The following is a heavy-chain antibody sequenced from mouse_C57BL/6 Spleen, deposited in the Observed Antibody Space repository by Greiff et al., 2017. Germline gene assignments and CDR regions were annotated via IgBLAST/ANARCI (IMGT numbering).Heavy chain of an antibody. CDR1: GYTFTSYW. D-gene: IGHD1-1*01. Sequence: QVQLQQSGAELVKPGASVKMSCKASGYTFTSYWITWVKQRPGQGLEWIGDIYPGSGSTNYNEKFKSKATLTVDTSSSTAYMQLSSLTSEDSAVYYCARGYYGSSPYYFDYWGQGTTLTVSS. V-gene: IGHV1-55*01. J-gene: IGHJ2*01. CDR3: ARGYYGSSPYYFDY. CDR2: IYPGSGST.